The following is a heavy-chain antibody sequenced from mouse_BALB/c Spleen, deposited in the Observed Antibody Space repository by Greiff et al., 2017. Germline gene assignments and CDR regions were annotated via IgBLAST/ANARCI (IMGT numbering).Heavy chain of an antibody. CDR3: ASPDDYGAMDY. CDR2: IYPGDGDT. V-gene: IGHV1-82*01. Sequence: QVQLKQSGPELVKPGASVKISCKASGYAFSSSWMNWVKQRPGQGLEWIGRIYPGDGDTNYNGKFKGKATLTADKSSSTAYMQLSSLTSVDSAVYFCASPDDYGAMDYWGQGTSVTVSS. CDR1: GYAFSSSW. J-gene: IGHJ4*01.